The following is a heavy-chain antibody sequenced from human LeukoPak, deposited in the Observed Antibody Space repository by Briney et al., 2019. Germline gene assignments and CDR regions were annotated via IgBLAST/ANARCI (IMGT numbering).Heavy chain of an antibody. Sequence: GASVKVSCKASGYTFTTYDINWVRQATGQGLEWMGWMNPNSGNTGYAQKFQGRVTMTRDTSINTAYMELSRLRPDDTAVYYCARHNYDFDFDSWGQGALVTVSS. CDR2: MNPNSGNT. CDR1: GYTFTTYD. CDR3: ARHNYDFDFDS. J-gene: IGHJ4*02. V-gene: IGHV1-8*01. D-gene: IGHD3-3*01.